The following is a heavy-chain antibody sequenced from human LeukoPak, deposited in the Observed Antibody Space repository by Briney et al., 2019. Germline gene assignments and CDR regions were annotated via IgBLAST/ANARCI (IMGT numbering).Heavy chain of an antibody. D-gene: IGHD1-26*01. CDR1: GGSISSSSYY. CDR2: IYHSGST. J-gene: IGHJ3*02. CDR3: ARDLGFDAFDI. Sequence: SETLSLTCTVSGGSISSSSYYWGWIRQPPGKGLEWIGSIYHSGSTYYNPSLKSRVTISVDTSKNQFSLKLSSVTAADTAVYYCARDLGFDAFDIWGQGTMVTVSS. V-gene: IGHV4-39*07.